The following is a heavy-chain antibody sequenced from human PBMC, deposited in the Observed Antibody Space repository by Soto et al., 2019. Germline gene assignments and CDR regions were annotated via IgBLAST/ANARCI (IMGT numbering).Heavy chain of an antibody. CDR3: VFFQASDGIRGCLPVSAFLLNRSADL. J-gene: IGHJ2*01. CDR2: INHSGNT. D-gene: IGHD2-15*01. V-gene: IGHV4-34*13. Sequence: PGKGLEWIGEINHSGNTNYNPSLKSRVTISVDTSKNQFSLKLSSVTAADTAVYYCVFFQASDGIRGCLPVSAFLLNRSADL.